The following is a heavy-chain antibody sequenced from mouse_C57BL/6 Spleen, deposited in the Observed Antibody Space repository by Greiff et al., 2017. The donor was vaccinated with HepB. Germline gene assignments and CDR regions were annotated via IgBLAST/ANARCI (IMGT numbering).Heavy chain of an antibody. CDR3: AARGGVYYAMDY. CDR1: GYAFSSSW. CDR2: IYPGDGDT. V-gene: IGHV1-82*01. Sequence: VQLVESGPELVKPGASVKISCKASGYAFSSSWMNWVKQRPGKGLEWIGRIYPGDGDTNYNGKFKGKATLTADKSSSTAYMQLSSLTSEDSAVYCCAARGGVYYAMDYWGQGTSVTVSS. J-gene: IGHJ4*01.